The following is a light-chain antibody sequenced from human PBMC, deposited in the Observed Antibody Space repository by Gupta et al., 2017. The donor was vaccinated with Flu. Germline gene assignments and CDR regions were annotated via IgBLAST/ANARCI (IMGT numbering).Light chain of an antibody. CDR3: QQYSSPPRT. Sequence: HLTQSPSSLSASRGDSITISCRATQDISTWLAWYQHKPVKAPQVLIFGAFNVNRGAPSRFSGRGSGTGFTLTIRSLQPEDSATYYCQQYSSPPRTFGQGTRVVVK. J-gene: IGKJ1*01. CDR2: GAF. CDR1: QDISTW. V-gene: IGKV1D-16*01.